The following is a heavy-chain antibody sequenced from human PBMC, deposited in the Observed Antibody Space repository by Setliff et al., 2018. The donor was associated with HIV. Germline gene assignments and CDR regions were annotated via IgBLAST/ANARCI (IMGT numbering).Heavy chain of an antibody. D-gene: IGHD3-3*01. CDR2: FDPEDGET. Sequence: ASVKVSCKISGYTLTGLTIHWVRQAHGKGLEWMANFDPEDGETFYAQKFQGRLTMTEDTSTDTAYMELSSMRSEDTAVYYCARSYNIWSDYNYYYSYCMGVWGKGTAVTVSS. J-gene: IGHJ6*03. CDR1: GYTLTGLT. CDR3: ARSYNIWSDYNYYYSYCMGV. V-gene: IGHV1-24*01.